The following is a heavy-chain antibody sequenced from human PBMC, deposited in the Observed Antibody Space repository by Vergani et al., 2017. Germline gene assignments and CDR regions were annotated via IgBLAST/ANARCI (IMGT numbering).Heavy chain of an antibody. CDR1: GFSILTSEMC. D-gene: IGHD5-12*01. CDR2: IDWNDNK. V-gene: IGHV2-70*01. CDR3: ARILRRGRSGYDIFDF. J-gene: IGHJ4*02. Sequence: QVTLRESGPALVKPTQTLTLPCTFSGFSILTSEMCVSWIRQPPGQALEWLALIDWNDNKYFNTSLKTRLTISKDASKNQVVLTMTNMDPVDTATYYCARILRRGRSGYDIFDFWGQGILVTVAS.